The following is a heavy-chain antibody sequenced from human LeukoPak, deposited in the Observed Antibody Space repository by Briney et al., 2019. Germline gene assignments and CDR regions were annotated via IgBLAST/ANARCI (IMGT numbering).Heavy chain of an antibody. V-gene: IGHV3-7*03. Sequence: GGSLRLSCTASGFTFGDYAMSWVRQAPGKGLEWVANIRQDGGEIYYLDSVKGRFTISRDNAKNSLYLQMNSLTAEDTAVYYCAKDRQWLGRYFDYWGQGTLVTVSS. J-gene: IGHJ4*02. CDR1: GFTFGDYA. D-gene: IGHD6-19*01. CDR3: AKDRQWLGRYFDY. CDR2: IRQDGGEI.